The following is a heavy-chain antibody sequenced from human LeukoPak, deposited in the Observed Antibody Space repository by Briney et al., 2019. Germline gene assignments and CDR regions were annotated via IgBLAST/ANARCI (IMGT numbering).Heavy chain of an antibody. Sequence: SETLSLTCTVSGGSISNYYWNWIRQPPGKGLEWIGYIHYSGSTNYNPSLKSRVTISVDTSKNHFSLKLNSVTAADTAVYYCARGRPGGIWFDPWGQGTLVTVSS. V-gene: IGHV4-59*01. J-gene: IGHJ5*02. CDR1: GGSISNYY. D-gene: IGHD1-14*01. CDR3: ARGRPGGIWFDP. CDR2: IHYSGST.